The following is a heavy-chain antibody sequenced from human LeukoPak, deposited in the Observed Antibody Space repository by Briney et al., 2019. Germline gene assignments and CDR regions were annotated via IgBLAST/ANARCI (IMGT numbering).Heavy chain of an antibody. CDR1: GGSISSYY. D-gene: IGHD6-19*01. J-gene: IGHJ4*02. CDR2: IYYSGST. CDR3: ARQGRSYSSGWLLDY. V-gene: IGHV4-59*08. Sequence: SETLSLTCTVSGGSISSYYWSWIRQPPGKGLEWIGYIYYSGSTNYNPSLKSRVTISVDTSKNQFSLKLSSLTAADTAVYYCARQGRSYSSGWLLDYWGQGTLVTVSS.